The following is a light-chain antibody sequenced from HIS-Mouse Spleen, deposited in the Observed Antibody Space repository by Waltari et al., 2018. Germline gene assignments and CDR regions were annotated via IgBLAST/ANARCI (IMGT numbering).Light chain of an antibody. V-gene: IGLV3-27*01. CDR2: KDS. J-gene: IGLJ3*02. CDR3: YSAADNNWV. Sequence: SYELTQPSSVSVSPGQTARNTCSGAVLAKKYARWFQQKPGQAPVMVIYKDSERPSGIPGRFSGSSSGTTVTLTISGAQVEDEADYYCYSAADNNWVFGGGTKLTVL. CDR1: VLAKKY.